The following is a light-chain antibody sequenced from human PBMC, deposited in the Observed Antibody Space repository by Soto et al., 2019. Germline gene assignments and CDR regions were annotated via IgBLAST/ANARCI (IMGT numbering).Light chain of an antibody. CDR2: KAS. CDR3: QQYNSFSTWT. V-gene: IGKV1-5*03. Sequence: DIQVTQSPSTLSASVGDRVTITCRASQSISTWLAWYQQKPGKAPKLLIYKASSLESGVPSRFSGSGSGTEFTLPISSLQPDDFATYFCQQYNSFSTWTFRQGTKVEIK. CDR1: QSISTW. J-gene: IGKJ1*01.